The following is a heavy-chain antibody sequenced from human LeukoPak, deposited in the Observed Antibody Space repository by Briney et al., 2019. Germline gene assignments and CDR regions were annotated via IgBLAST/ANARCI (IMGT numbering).Heavy chain of an antibody. Sequence: PSETLSLTCTVSGGSISSSSYYWGWIPQPPGKGLEWIGSIYYSGSTYYNPSLKSRVTISVDTSKNQFSLKLSSVTAADTAVYYCARDSTYYYYMDVWGKGTTVTVSS. CDR2: IYYSGST. CDR3: ARDSTYYYYMDV. J-gene: IGHJ6*03. CDR1: GGSISSSSYY. V-gene: IGHV4-39*07.